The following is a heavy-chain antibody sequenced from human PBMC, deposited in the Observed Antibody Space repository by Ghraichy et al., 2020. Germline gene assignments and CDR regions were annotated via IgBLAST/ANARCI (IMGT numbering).Heavy chain of an antibody. CDR2: LNGGGGST. J-gene: IGHJ4*02. V-gene: IGHV3-23*01. CDR1: GFTFSSYA. D-gene: IGHD5-18*01. CDR3: AKEGGIQLWLPMGR. Sequence: GGSLRLSCAASGFTFSSYAMSWVRQAPGKGLEWVSTLNGGGGSTYYADSVKGRFTISRDNSKNTLYLQMNSLRAEDTAVYYCAKEGGIQLWLPMGRWGQGTLVTVSS.